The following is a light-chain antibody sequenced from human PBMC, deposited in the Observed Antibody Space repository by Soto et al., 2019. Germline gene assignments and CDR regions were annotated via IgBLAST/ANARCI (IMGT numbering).Light chain of an antibody. Sequence: EIVLTQSPATLSLSRGERATLSCRASQSVSSYLAWYQQKPGQAPRLLISDASNRATGIPARFSGSGSGTDFTLTISSLEPEDFAVYYCQQRRYWPLTFGGGTQVEI. CDR3: QQRRYWPLT. CDR2: DAS. V-gene: IGKV3-11*01. J-gene: IGKJ4*01. CDR1: QSVSSY.